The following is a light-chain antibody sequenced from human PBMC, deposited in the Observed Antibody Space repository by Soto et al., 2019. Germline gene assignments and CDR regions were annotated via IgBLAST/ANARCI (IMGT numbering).Light chain of an antibody. Sequence: QSVLTQSSSASASLGSSVKVTCTLSSGHSSYIIAWHQQQSGKAPRYLMKLEGSGSYNKGSGVPDRFSGSSSGADRYLTISNLQSEDEADYYCETWDSNTLVFGGGTKLTVL. J-gene: IGLJ2*01. CDR3: ETWDSNTLV. CDR1: SGHSSYI. CDR2: LEGSGSY. V-gene: IGLV4-60*03.